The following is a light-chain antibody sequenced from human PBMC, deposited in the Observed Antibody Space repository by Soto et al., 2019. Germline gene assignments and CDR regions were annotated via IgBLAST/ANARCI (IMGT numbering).Light chain of an antibody. CDR3: QQYVTSLLT. CDR2: HAS. CDR1: QSVNNNY. V-gene: IGKV3-20*01. Sequence: EIVLTQSPGTLSLSPGERATLSCRASQSVNNNYLAWYQQKPGQAPRLLIYHASSRATGIPDRFSGSGSGTDFTLSISGLEPEDFAVYYCQQYVTSLLTFGGGTKVEIK. J-gene: IGKJ4*01.